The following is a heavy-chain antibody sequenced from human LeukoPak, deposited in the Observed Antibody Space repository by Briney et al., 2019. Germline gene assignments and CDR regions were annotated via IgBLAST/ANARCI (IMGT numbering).Heavy chain of an antibody. D-gene: IGHD2-21*02. V-gene: IGHV3-48*03. CDR3: ARVSPMTDGAFDL. CDR1: GFMFGKHG. CDR2: CGPSGETR. Sequence: AGSLRLSCEGSGFMFGKHGLIWVRQPPGKGLDWLSFCGPSGETRLYADSVKGRFTISRDNAENSVFLQMNSLRAEDTAVYYCARVSPMTDGAFDLWGQGIMVTVSS. J-gene: IGHJ3*01.